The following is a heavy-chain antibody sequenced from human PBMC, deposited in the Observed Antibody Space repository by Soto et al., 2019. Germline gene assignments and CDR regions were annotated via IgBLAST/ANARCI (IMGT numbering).Heavy chain of an antibody. CDR1: GGSFSGYY. CDR3: ARGYYSSGLIDY. J-gene: IGHJ4*02. Sequence: QVQLQQWGAGLLKPSETLSLTCAVYGGSFSGYYWSWIRQPPGKGLEWIGEINHSGSTNYNPSLKSRVTISVDTSKNQFSLKLSSVTAADTALYYCARGYYSSGLIDYWGQGTLVTVSS. CDR2: INHSGST. V-gene: IGHV4-34*01. D-gene: IGHD6-19*01.